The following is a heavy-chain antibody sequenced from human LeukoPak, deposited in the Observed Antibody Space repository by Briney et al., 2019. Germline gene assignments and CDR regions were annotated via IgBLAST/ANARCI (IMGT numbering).Heavy chain of an antibody. Sequence: PSQTLSLTCTVSGGSISSGGYYWSWIRQHPGTGLEWIGYTYYSGSTYYNPSLKSRVTISVDTSKNQFSLKLSSVTAADTAVYYCARGGFILFDPWGQGTLVTVSS. V-gene: IGHV4-31*03. CDR1: GGSISSGGYY. CDR3: ARGGFILFDP. D-gene: IGHD3-16*01. J-gene: IGHJ5*02. CDR2: TYYSGST.